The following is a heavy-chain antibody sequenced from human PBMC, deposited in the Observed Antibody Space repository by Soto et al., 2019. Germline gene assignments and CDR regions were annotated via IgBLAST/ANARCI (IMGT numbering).Heavy chain of an antibody. CDR2: FDPEDGET. Sequence: QVALVQSGAEVKKPGASVKVSCKMSGNTLAEMSIHWVRQSPGKGLEWLGGFDPEDGETIYSQSFHDRFIMTVDTSTETAYMELSSLRSGDTATYFCATDPYELQSGVVKDFWGQGTLVTVSS. CDR1: GNTLAEMS. J-gene: IGHJ4*02. V-gene: IGHV1-24*01. CDR3: ATDPYELQSGVVKDF. D-gene: IGHD2-21*01.